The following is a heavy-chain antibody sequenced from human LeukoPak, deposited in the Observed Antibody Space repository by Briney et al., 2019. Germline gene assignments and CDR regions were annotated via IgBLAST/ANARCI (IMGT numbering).Heavy chain of an antibody. D-gene: IGHD5-12*01. V-gene: IGHV3-7*03. J-gene: IGHJ4*02. Sequence: GGSLRLSCAASGFTFSTSWMSWVRQVPGKGLEWVANIKKDGSETYYVDSVKGRFTISRDNAKISLYLQMNSLRAEDPAMYYCARGRYSGTTYYFDYWGLGTLVTVSS. CDR3: ARGRYSGTTYYFDY. CDR2: IKKDGSET. CDR1: GFTFSTSW.